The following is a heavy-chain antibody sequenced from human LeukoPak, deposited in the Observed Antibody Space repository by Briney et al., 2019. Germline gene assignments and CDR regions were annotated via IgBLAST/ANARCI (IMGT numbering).Heavy chain of an antibody. Sequence: GGSLRLSCAASGFTFSSYSMNWVRQAPGKGLEWVSYIGTSSSTIYYADSVKGRFTISRDNAKNSLYLQMNSLRDEGTAVYYCARHDYGGNSGDSWGQGTLVTVSS. CDR1: GFTFSSYS. CDR3: ARHDYGGNSGDS. V-gene: IGHV3-48*02. D-gene: IGHD4-23*01. J-gene: IGHJ4*02. CDR2: IGTSSSTI.